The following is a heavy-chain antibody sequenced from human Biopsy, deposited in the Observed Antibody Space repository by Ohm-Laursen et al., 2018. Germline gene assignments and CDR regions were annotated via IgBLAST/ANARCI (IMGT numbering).Heavy chain of an antibody. CDR3: ARGPHSGSHSCFDY. CDR2: IIPMFGTA. Sequence: ASVKVSCKASGGTFINYAISWVRQAPGPELKWMGGIIPMFGTANYAQMFQGRVTISADESTSTSYMELSSLATEDTAIYYCARGPHSGSHSCFDYWGRGTLVTVSS. J-gene: IGHJ4*02. D-gene: IGHD1-26*01. V-gene: IGHV1-69*13. CDR1: GGTFINYA.